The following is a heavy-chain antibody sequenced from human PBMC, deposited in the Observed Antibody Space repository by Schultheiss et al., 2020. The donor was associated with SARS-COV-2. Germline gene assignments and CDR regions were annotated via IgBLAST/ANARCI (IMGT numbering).Heavy chain of an antibody. V-gene: IGHV3-53*01. CDR1: GFTVSSNY. CDR3: ARVKPYYYDSSGSQYYFDY. D-gene: IGHD3-22*01. CDR2: IYSGGST. Sequence: GGSLRLSCAASGFTVSSNYMSWVRQAPGKGLEWVSVIYSGGSTYYADSVKGRFTISRDNSKNTLYLQMNSLRAEDTAVYYSARVKPYYYDSSGSQYYFDYWGQGTLVTVSS. J-gene: IGHJ4*02.